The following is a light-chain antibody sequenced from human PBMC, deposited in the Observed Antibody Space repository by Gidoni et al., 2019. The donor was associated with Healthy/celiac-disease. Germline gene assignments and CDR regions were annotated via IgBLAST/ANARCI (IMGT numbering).Light chain of an antibody. J-gene: IGLJ3*02. CDR2: EVS. V-gene: IGLV2-23*02. CDR3: CSYAGSRV. Sequence: QTALTQPASVSGSPGQTITISCTGTSSDVGSYNLVSWYQQHPGKAPKLMIYEVSTRPSGVSNRFSGSKSGNTASLTTSGLQAEDEADYYCCSYAGSRVFGGGTKLTVL. CDR1: SSDVGSYNL.